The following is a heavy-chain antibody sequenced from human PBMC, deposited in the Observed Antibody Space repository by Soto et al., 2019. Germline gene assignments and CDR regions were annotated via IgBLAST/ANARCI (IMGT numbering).Heavy chain of an antibody. V-gene: IGHV3-30*18. CDR2: ISYDGSNK. J-gene: IGHJ6*02. CDR1: GFTFSSYG. D-gene: IGHD3-3*01. Sequence: GGSLRLSCAASGFTFSSYGMHWVRQAPGKGLEWVAVISYDGSNKYYADSVKGRFTISRDNSKNTLYLQMNSLRAEDTAVYYCAKEDGYYDFWSGYYYYYGMDVWGQGTTVTVSS. CDR3: AKEDGYYDFWSGYYYYYGMDV.